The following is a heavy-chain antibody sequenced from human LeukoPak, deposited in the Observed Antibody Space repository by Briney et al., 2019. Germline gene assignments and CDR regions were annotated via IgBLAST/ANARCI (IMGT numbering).Heavy chain of an antibody. D-gene: IGHD6-13*01. Sequence: SETLSLTCAVYGGSLSGYYWSWIRQPPGKGLEWMGEINHSGSTNYNPSLKSRVTISEDTSKNQSSLKLSSVTAADTAVYHCARGRRGYSSSWLDYWGQGTLVTVSS. CDR2: INHSGST. J-gene: IGHJ4*02. V-gene: IGHV4-34*01. CDR3: ARGRRGYSSSWLDY. CDR1: GGSLSGYY.